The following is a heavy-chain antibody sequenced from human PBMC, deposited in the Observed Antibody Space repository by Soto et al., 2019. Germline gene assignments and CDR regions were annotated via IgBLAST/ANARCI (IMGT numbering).Heavy chain of an antibody. V-gene: IGHV2-70*01. CDR3: ARLLTGSYYYYGMDV. Sequence: SGPTLVNPTQTLTLTCTFSGFSLSTSGMCVSWIRQPPGKALEWLALIDWDDDKYYSTSLKTRLTISKDTSKNQVVLTMTNMEPVDIATYYCARLLTGSYYYYGMDVWGQGTTVTVAS. CDR1: GFSLSTSGMC. J-gene: IGHJ6*02. CDR2: IDWDDDK. D-gene: IGHD3-10*01.